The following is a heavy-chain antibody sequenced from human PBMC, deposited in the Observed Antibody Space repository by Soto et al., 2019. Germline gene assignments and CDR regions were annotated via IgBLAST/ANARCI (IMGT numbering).Heavy chain of an antibody. Sequence: LRLSCAASGFTFSSYGMHWVRQAPGKGLEWVAVIWYDGSNKYYADSVKGRFTISRDNSKNTLYLQMNSLRAEDTAVYYCCRGYYDSSGYYYNDYWGQGTLVTVSS. CDR3: CRGYYDSSGYYYNDY. J-gene: IGHJ4*02. CDR1: GFTFSSYG. D-gene: IGHD3-22*01. V-gene: IGHV3-33*01. CDR2: IWYDGSNK.